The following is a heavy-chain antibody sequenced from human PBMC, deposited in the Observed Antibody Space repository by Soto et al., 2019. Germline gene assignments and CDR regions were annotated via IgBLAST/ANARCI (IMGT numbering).Heavy chain of an antibody. J-gene: IGHJ2*01. D-gene: IGHD2-15*01. V-gene: IGHV4-34*01. CDR1: GGSFSGFY. CDR3: VSKLGSCTGGSCNWYFDL. CDR2: INHSGST. Sequence: QVQLQQWGAGLLKPSETLSLTCAVYGGSFSGFYWSWIRQPPGKGLEWIGEINHSGSTNYNPSLKSRVTISADTSKNQFSLQLRSVTAADTAVYYCVSKLGSCTGGSCNWYFDLWGRGTLVTVSS.